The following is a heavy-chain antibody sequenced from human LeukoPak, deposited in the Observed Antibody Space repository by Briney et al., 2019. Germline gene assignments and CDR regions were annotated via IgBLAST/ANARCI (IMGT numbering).Heavy chain of an antibody. CDR3: AKGMRHCDSTSCYSFHPPDY. V-gene: IGHV3-23*01. CDR2: IRGSGSNT. Sequence: SGGSLRLSCAASGFTFSFYPMSWVRQAPGKGLEWVSAIRGSGSNTFYADSVKGRFTISRDNSQNTLYLQMNSLRAEDTAMYYCAKGMRHCDSTSCYSFHPPDYWGQGTLVTVSS. J-gene: IGHJ4*02. CDR1: GFTFSFYP. D-gene: IGHD2-2*02.